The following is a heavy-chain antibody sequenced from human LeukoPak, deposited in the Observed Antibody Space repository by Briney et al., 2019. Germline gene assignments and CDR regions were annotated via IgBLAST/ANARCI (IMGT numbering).Heavy chain of an antibody. CDR1: GGSISSSSYY. CDR2: IYYSGST. V-gene: IGHV4-39*07. CDR3: ARSPEYYFDY. J-gene: IGHJ4*02. Sequence: PSETLSLTCTVSGGSISSSSYYWGWIRQPPGKGLEWIGSIYYSGSTYYNPSLRSRVPISVDTSKNQFSLKLTSVTAADTAVYYCARSPEYYFDYWGQGTLVTVSS. D-gene: IGHD1-14*01.